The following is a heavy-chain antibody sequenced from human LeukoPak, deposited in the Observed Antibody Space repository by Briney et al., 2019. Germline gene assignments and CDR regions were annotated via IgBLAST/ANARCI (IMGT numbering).Heavy chain of an antibody. D-gene: IGHD6-6*01. CDR2: INNDASYI. CDR3: AKAAKEQLFVFDY. Sequence: PGGSLRLSCAASGFTFSTSAMNWVRQAPGKGLEWVSSINNDASYIYYADSVKGRFTISRDNSKNTLYLQMNSLRAEDTAVYYCAKAAKEQLFVFDYWGQGTLVTVSS. V-gene: IGHV3-NL1*01. CDR1: GFTFSTSA. J-gene: IGHJ4*02.